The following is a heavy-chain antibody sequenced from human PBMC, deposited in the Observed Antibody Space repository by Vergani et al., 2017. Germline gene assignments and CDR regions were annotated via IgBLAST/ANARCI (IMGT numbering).Heavy chain of an antibody. CDR2: FDPEDGET. CDR1: GYTLTELS. V-gene: IGHV1-24*01. Sequence: QVQLVQSGAEVKKPGASLKVSCKVSGYTLTELSMHWVRQAPGKGLEWMGGFDPEDGETIYAQKFQGRVTMSEDTSTDTAYMELSSLRSEDTAVYYCATDLPLVGATPRGAFDIWGQGTMVTVSS. J-gene: IGHJ3*02. D-gene: IGHD1-26*01. CDR3: ATDLPLVGATPRGAFDI.